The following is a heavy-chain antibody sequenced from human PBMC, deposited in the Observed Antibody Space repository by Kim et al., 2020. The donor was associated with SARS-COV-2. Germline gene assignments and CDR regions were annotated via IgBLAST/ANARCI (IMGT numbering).Heavy chain of an antibody. CDR1: GYSISSTYY. CDR3: ARVGGSFYPFDY. CDR2: IYHSGGT. D-gene: IGHD1-26*01. J-gene: IGHJ4*02. V-gene: IGHV4-38-2*02. Sequence: SETLSLTCNVSGYSISSTYYWGWIRQPPGKGLEWIGSIYHSGGTYYNPSLKSRVTMSVDTSRIQFSLKLSSVTAADTAFYYCARVGGSFYPFDYWGQGALVTVSS.